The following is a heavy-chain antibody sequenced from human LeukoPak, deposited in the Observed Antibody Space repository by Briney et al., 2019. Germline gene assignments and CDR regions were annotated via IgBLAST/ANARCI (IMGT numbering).Heavy chain of an antibody. D-gene: IGHD3-9*01. CDR1: GFTFSSYG. Sequence: GGSLRLSCAASGFTFSSYGMHWVRQAPGKGLEWVAFIRYDGSNKYYADSVKGRFTISRDNSKNTLYLQMNSLRAEDTAVYYCAKDQEILTGYYPGGLGMDVWGQGTTVTVSS. CDR2: IRYDGSNK. V-gene: IGHV3-30*02. CDR3: AKDQEILTGYYPGGLGMDV. J-gene: IGHJ6*02.